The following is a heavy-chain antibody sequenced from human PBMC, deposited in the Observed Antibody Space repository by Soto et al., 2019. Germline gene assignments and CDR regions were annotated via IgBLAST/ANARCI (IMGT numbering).Heavy chain of an antibody. CDR3: VKYSHRVLYSTSSDRYDFYSGMDV. Sequence: GGSLRLSCAASGFTFTRYGMHWVRQAPGKGLEWVAVIFYDGSENYYGDSVKGRFPISRDNSKNPLYLQMNSLRADDTALYYCVKYSHRVLYSTSSDRYDFYSGMDVWGQGTTVTVSS. CDR1: GFTFTRYG. D-gene: IGHD6-6*01. CDR2: IFYDGSEN. V-gene: IGHV3-30*18. J-gene: IGHJ6*02.